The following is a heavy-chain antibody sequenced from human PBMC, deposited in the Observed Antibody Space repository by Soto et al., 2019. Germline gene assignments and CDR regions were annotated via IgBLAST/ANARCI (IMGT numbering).Heavy chain of an antibody. CDR3: ARSVAVPGAPIGY. CDR2: IYYSGST. CDR1: GGSVSSGIYY. J-gene: IGHJ4*03. D-gene: IGHD6-19*01. V-gene: IGHV4-61*01. Sequence: PSETLSLTCTVSGGSVSSGIYYWSWIRQPPGKGLEWIGYIYYSGSTNYNPSLKSRVTISVDTSKNEFSLRLSSVTAAGTAVYFCARSVAVPGAPIGYCGQAKQVTVXS.